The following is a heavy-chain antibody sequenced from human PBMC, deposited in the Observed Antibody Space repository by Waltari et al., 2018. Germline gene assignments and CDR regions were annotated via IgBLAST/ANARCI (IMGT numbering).Heavy chain of an antibody. D-gene: IGHD4-17*01. CDR3: AKDLTNLGPAYNFYYMDV. V-gene: IGHV3-30*02. Sequence: QVRLVESGGGVVQPGGSLRLSCAASGFAFSSSGIHWVRRAPGKGVEWVAFISYESGNKNADSGKGRFTISRDNTNNTLYLQMNSLRPEDTAAYYWAKDLTNLGPAYNFYYMDVWGEGTTVTVSS. CDR1: GFAFSSSG. J-gene: IGHJ6*03. CDR2: ISYESGNK.